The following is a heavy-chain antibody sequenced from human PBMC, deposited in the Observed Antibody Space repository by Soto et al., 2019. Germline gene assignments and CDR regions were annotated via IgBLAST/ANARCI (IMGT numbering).Heavy chain of an antibody. CDR3: AREMGGSIDY. CDR2: IYHSGST. J-gene: IGHJ4*02. V-gene: IGHV4-39*01. CDR1: GGSISSSSYY. Sequence: QLQLQESGPGLVEPSETLSLTCTVSGGSISSSSYYWGWIRQPPGKGLEWIGTIYHSGSTYYQPSLKSRVTISVDTSKNQFSLKLNSVTAADTAIYYCAREMGGSIDYWGQGTLVTVSS. D-gene: IGHD1-26*01.